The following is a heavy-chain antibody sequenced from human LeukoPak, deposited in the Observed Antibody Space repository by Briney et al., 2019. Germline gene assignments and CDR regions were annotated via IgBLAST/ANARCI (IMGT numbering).Heavy chain of an antibody. D-gene: IGHD4-17*01. CDR1: GFTVSSNY. J-gene: IGHJ4*02. Sequence: GGSLRLSCAASGFTVSSNYMSWVRQAPGKGLEWVSVIYSGGSTYYADSVKGRFTISRDNSKNTLYLRMNSLRAEDTAVYYCARARSSTTWSSYDYWGQGTLVTVSS. CDR3: ARARSSTTWSSYDY. V-gene: IGHV3-53*01. CDR2: IYSGGST.